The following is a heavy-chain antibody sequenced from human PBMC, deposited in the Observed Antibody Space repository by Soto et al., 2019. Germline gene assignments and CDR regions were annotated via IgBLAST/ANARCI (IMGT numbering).Heavy chain of an antibody. CDR1: GFTVSSNY. J-gene: IGHJ4*02. D-gene: IGHD5-12*01. CDR2: IYSGGST. Sequence: GGSLRLSCAASGFTVSSNYMSWVRQAPGKGLEWVSVIYSGGSTYYADSVKGRFTISRDNSKNTLYLQMNSLRAEDTAVYYCARDARYSGYGIKYWGQGTLVTVSS. V-gene: IGHV3-53*01. CDR3: ARDARYSGYGIKY.